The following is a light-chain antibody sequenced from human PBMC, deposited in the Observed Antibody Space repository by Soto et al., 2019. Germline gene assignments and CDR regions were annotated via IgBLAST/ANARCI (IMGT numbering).Light chain of an antibody. CDR3: QHGYSTPLT. J-gene: IGKJ4*01. V-gene: IGKV1-12*01. CDR1: QDISNW. CDR2: AAS. Sequence: DIQMTQSASSVSASVGDRVTITCRASQDISNWLAWYQQRPGKAPNLLIYAASSLQTGVPSRFSGGGFGTDFTLTINSLQPEDFATYFCQHGYSTPLTFGGGTKVDIK.